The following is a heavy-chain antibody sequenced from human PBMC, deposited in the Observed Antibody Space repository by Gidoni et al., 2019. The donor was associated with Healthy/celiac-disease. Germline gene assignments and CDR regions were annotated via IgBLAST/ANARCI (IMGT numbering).Heavy chain of an antibody. CDR2: IIPILGIA. D-gene: IGHD3-16*01. V-gene: IGHV1-69*04. Sequence: QVQLVQSGAEVKKPGSSVKGSCKASGGTLSSDAISWVRQAPGQGLEWMGRIIPILGIANYAQKFQGRVTITADKSTSTAYMELSSLRSEDTAVYYCAREGSYGPPYYYYGMDVWGQGTTVTVSS. CDR1: GGTLSSDA. CDR3: AREGSYGPPYYYYGMDV. J-gene: IGHJ6*02.